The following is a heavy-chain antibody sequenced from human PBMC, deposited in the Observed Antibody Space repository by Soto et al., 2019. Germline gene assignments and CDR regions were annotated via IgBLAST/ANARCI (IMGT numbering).Heavy chain of an antibody. Sequence: QVQLVQSGAEVKKPGASVKVSCKGSGYTFSYYYSHWGRQAPGQGLEWMGYINTNNGGTRFDQKFEGRVTMTRDTALNTTYLDLSRLTSADTAVYYCARGGGQTYYYHPMDVWGQGTTVIVSS. V-gene: IGHV1-2*02. CDR1: GYTFSYYY. CDR3: ARGGGQTYYYHPMDV. CDR2: INTNNGGT. J-gene: IGHJ6*02. D-gene: IGHD3-16*01.